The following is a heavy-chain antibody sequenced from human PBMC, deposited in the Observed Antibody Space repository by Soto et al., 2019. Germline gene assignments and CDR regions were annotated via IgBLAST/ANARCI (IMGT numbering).Heavy chain of an antibody. CDR2: IYYSGST. CDR3: ASSSGWHQGGFAY. Sequence: QVQLQESGPGLVKPSETLSLTCIVSGGSISSYHWSWIRQPPGKGLEWIGYIYYSGSTNYNPSLKSRHTISVDTSKNQFSLNLSSVTAADTAVYYCASSSGWHQGGFAYWGQGTLVTVSS. J-gene: IGHJ4*02. D-gene: IGHD6-19*01. V-gene: IGHV4-59*01. CDR1: GGSISSYH.